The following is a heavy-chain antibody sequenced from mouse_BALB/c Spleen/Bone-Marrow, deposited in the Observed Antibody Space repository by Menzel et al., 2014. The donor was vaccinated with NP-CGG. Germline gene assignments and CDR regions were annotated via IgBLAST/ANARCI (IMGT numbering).Heavy chain of an antibody. CDR3: ARQGYYGWFAY. CDR1: GFDFSRYW. D-gene: IGHD1-1*01. V-gene: IGHV4-1*02. Sequence: EEQLQESGGGLVQPGGSLKLSCAASGFDFSRYWMRWVRQAPGKGLQRIGEINPESHTLNYTPSLKDKFIIPRDNAKKTRYLQMRKVRYEDTSLYCCARQGYYGWFAYWGQGTLVTGSA. CDR2: INPESHTL. J-gene: IGHJ3*01.